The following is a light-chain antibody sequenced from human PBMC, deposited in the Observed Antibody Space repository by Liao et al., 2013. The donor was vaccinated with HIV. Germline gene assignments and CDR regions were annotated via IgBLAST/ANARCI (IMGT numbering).Light chain of an antibody. CDR1: KLGDKF. V-gene: IGLV3-1*01. J-gene: IGLJ1*01. Sequence: SYEVTQPPSLSVSAGQTASITCSGEKLGDKFVCWYRQKAGQSPVLVIYQDSKRPSGIPERFSGSNSGNTATLTISGTQAMDEADYYCQAWDSSTYVFGTGTKVTVL. CDR3: QAWDSSTYV. CDR2: QDS.